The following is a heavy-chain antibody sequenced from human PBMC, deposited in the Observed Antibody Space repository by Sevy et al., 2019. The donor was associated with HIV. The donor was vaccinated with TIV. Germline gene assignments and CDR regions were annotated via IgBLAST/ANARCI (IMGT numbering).Heavy chain of an antibody. CDR1: GFTFGDYA. CDR3: TRALATADTPEYYFDY. CDR2: IRRNSHEPYGGTT. V-gene: IGHV3-49*03. D-gene: IGHD5-12*01. Sequence: GGSLRLSCTSSGFTFGDYAMSWFRQAPGKGLEWVAFIRRNSHEPYGGTTEYAASVKGRFTISRDDSKSIAYLQMNSLKAVATAVYYCTRALATADTPEYYFDYWGQGILVTVSS. J-gene: IGHJ4*02.